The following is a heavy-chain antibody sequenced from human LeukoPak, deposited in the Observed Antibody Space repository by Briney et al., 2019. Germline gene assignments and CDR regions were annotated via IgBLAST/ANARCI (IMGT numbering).Heavy chain of an antibody. D-gene: IGHD3-10*01. V-gene: IGHV4-59*08. CDR2: IYYSGST. CDR3: ARLDYYGSGSYYAPLESYYGMDV. CDR1: GGSFSSYY. Sequence: PSETLSLTCAVYGGSFSSYYWSWIRQPPGKGLEWIGYIYYSGSTNYNPSLKSRVTISVDASKNQFSLKLSSVTAADTAVYYCARLDYYGSGSYYAPLESYYGMDVWGQGTTVTVSS. J-gene: IGHJ6*02.